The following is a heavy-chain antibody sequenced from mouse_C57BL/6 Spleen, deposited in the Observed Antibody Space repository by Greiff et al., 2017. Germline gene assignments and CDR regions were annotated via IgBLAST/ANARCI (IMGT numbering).Heavy chain of an antibody. CDR1: GYTFTSYW. Sequence: QVQLKQPGTELVKPGASVKLSCKASGYTFTSYWMHWVKQRPGQGLEWIGNINPSNGGTNYNEKFKSKATLTVDKSSSTAYMQLSSLTSEDSAVYYCARKANWDVGWYFDVWGTGTTVTVSS. CDR2: INPSNGGT. J-gene: IGHJ1*03. V-gene: IGHV1-53*01. CDR3: ARKANWDVGWYFDV. D-gene: IGHD4-1*01.